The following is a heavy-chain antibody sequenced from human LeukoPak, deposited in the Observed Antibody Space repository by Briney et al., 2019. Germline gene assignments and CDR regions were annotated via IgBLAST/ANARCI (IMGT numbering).Heavy chain of an antibody. Sequence: ASVKVFCKASGYTFTSYDINWVRQATGQGLEWMGWMNPNSGNTGYAQKFQGRVTMTRNTSISTAYMELSSLRSEDTAVYYCARYDYYDSSGYYYQANYWGQGTLVTVSS. CDR3: ARYDYYDSSGYYYQANY. CDR1: GYTFTSYD. CDR2: MNPNSGNT. J-gene: IGHJ4*02. D-gene: IGHD3-22*01. V-gene: IGHV1-8*01.